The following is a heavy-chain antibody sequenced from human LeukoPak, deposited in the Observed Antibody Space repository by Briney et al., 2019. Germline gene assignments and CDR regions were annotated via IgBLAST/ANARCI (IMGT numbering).Heavy chain of an antibody. CDR3: AKGYYYDSSGYYPVFDY. CDR1: GFIFSSYD. CDR2: MSSSGASA. J-gene: IGHJ4*02. V-gene: IGHV3-23*01. Sequence: PGGSLRLSCAASGFIFSSYDMSWVRQAPGKGLEWVSAMSSSGASAYYADSVKGRFTTFRDNSKNTLSLQMNSLRAEDTAIYYCAKGYYYDSSGYYPVFDYWGQGTLVTVSS. D-gene: IGHD3-22*01.